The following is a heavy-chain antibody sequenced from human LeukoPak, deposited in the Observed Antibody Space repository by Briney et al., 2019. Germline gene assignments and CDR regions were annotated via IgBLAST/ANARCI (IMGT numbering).Heavy chain of an antibody. J-gene: IGHJ4*02. Sequence: SETLSLTCAVYGGSFSGYYWSWIRQPPGKGLEWIGEINHSGSTNYNPSLKSRVTISVDTSENQFSLKLSSVTAADTAVHYCARGRYWGQGTLVTVSS. CDR2: INHSGST. CDR3: ARGRY. V-gene: IGHV4-34*01. CDR1: GGSFSGYY.